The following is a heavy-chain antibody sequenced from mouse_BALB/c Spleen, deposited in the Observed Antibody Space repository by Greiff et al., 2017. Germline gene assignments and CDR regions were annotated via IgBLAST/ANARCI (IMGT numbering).Heavy chain of an antibody. Sequence: EVQLVESGGGLVKPGGSLKLSCAASGFTFSSYTMSWVRQTPEKRLEWVATISSGGSYTYYPDSVKGRFTISRDNAKNTLYLQMSSLKSEDTAMYYCTRNYGSRGDYYAMDYWGQGTSVTVSS. J-gene: IGHJ4*01. CDR3: TRNYGSRGDYYAMDY. D-gene: IGHD1-1*01. V-gene: IGHV5-6-4*01. CDR1: GFTFSSYT. CDR2: ISSGGSYT.